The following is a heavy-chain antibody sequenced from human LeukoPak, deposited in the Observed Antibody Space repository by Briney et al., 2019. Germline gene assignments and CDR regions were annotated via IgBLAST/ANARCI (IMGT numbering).Heavy chain of an antibody. V-gene: IGHV4-4*02. Sequence: PSETLSLTCAVSGGSISSSNWWGWVRQPPGKGLEWIGEIYHSGSTNYNPSLKSRVTISVDKSKKQFSLKLSSVTAADTAVYYCITYYFDSSGPKKNYWGQGTLVTVSS. J-gene: IGHJ4*02. D-gene: IGHD3-22*01. CDR1: GGSISSSNW. CDR2: IYHSGST. CDR3: ITYYFDSSGPKKNY.